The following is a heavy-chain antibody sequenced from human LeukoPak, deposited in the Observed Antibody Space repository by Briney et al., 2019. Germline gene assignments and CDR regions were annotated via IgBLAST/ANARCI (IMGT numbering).Heavy chain of an antibody. V-gene: IGHV4-59*01. J-gene: IGHJ6*02. CDR2: VFDSGST. CDR1: GGSISNYW. D-gene: IGHD3-10*01. Sequence: SETLSLTCTVSGGSISNYWWSWIRQPPGKGLEWIGYVFDSGSTNYNPPLKSRVTISVDTSKKQFSLKVSSVTAADTAVYYCARGYYYGSGSYRYYYYYGMDVWGQGTTVTVSS. CDR3: ARGYYYGSGSYRYYYYYGMDV.